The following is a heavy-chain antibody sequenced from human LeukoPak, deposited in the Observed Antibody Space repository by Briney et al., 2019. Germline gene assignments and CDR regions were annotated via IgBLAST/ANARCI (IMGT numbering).Heavy chain of an antibody. CDR1: GFTFSNSA. D-gene: IGHD1-26*01. CDR3: AAELYSGTYGRCCSFAF. CDR2: IIVGSGRS. V-gene: IGHV1-58*02. J-gene: IGHJ4*02. Sequence: ASVKVSCKTSGFTFSNSAMQWVRQARGQRLEWIGWIIVGSGRSHYAQNLQERITITRDMSTNTAYMELSSLRSDDTAVYYCAAELYSGTYGRCCSFAFWGQGTQVTVSS.